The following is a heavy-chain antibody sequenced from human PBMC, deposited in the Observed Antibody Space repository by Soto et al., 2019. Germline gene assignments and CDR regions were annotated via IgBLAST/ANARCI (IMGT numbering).Heavy chain of an antibody. V-gene: IGHV1-18*01. CDR1: GYTFTSYG. CDR3: ARVSAGMTTVTTTRY. Sequence: GASVKVSCKASGYTFTSYGISWVRQAPGQGLEWMVWISAYNGATNYAQKLQGRVTMTTDTSTSTAYMELRSLRSDDAALYCCARVSAGMTTVTTTRYWGQGAL. J-gene: IGHJ4*02. CDR2: ISAYNGAT. D-gene: IGHD4-17*01.